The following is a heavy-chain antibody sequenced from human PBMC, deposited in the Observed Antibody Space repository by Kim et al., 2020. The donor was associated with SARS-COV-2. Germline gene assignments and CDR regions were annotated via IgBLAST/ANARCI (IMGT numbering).Heavy chain of an antibody. CDR3: ARIPRVRFVEWSKVGMDV. Sequence: SETLSLTCAVYGGSFSGYYWSWIRQPPGKGLEWIGEINHSGSTNYNPSPKSRVTISVDTSKNQFSLKLSSVTAADTAVYYCARIPRVRFVEWSKVGMDVWGQGTTVTVSS. V-gene: IGHV4-34*01. J-gene: IGHJ6*02. D-gene: IGHD3-3*01. CDR2: INHSGST. CDR1: GGSFSGYY.